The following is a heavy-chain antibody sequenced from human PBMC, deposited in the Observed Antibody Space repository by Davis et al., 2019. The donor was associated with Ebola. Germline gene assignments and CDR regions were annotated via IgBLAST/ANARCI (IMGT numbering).Heavy chain of an antibody. CDR3: ATKPNAVYYFDN. Sequence: SETLSLTCTVPGGSISSDYWSWIRQPPGKGLEWIGYVYYSGSTTYNPSLKSRVTLSVDTSNNQFSLKLSSVTAVDTALYYCATKPNAVYYFDNWGQGALVTVSS. CDR2: VYYSGST. J-gene: IGHJ4*02. V-gene: IGHV4-59*12. D-gene: IGHD2-8*01. CDR1: GGSISSDY.